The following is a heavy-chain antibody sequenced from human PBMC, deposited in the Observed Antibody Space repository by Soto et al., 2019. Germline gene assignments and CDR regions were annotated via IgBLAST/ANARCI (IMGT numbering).Heavy chain of an antibody. D-gene: IGHD3-9*01. Sequence: ASVKVSCKASGGTFSSYAISWVRQAPGQGLEWMGGIIPIFGTANYAQKFQGRVTITADESTSTAYMELSSLRSEDTAVYYCARARDILTGYRVKYYYYYGMDVWGQGTTVTVSS. V-gene: IGHV1-69*13. CDR1: GGTFSSYA. CDR3: ARARDILTGYRVKYYYYYGMDV. CDR2: IIPIFGTA. J-gene: IGHJ6*02.